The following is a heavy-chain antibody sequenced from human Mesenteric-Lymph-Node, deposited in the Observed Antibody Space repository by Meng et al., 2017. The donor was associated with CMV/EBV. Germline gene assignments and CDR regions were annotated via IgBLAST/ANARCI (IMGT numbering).Heavy chain of an antibody. CDR2: INHSGRI. CDR3: ARREEYYYDASGASYFDF. Sequence: SKTLSLTCAVYGGSFSGYYWTWIRQPPGKGLEWIGEINHSGRIKYNPSLKSRVTISIDTSENQFSLKLSSVTAADAAVYYCARREEYYYDASGASYFDFWGQGTLVTVSS. D-gene: IGHD3-22*01. CDR1: GGSFSGYY. V-gene: IGHV4-34*01. J-gene: IGHJ4*02.